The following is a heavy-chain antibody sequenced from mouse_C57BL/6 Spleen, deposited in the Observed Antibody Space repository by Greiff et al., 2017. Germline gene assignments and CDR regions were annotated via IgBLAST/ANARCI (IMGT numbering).Heavy chain of an antibody. Sequence: QVQLQQPGAELVKPGASVKLSCKASGYTFTSYWMQWVKQRPGQGLEWIGEIDPSDSYTNYNQKFKGKATLTVDTSSSTAYMPLSSLTSEDSAVYYCARNYYGRGGYFDYWGQGTTLTVSS. CDR1: GYTFTSYW. V-gene: IGHV1-50*01. CDR3: ARNYYGRGGYFDY. D-gene: IGHD1-1*01. CDR2: IDPSDSYT. J-gene: IGHJ2*01.